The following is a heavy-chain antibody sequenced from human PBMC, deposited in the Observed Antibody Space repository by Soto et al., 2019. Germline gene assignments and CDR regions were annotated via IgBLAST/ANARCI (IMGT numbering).Heavy chain of an antibody. CDR2: IIPIFGTA. J-gene: IGHJ6*02. CDR1: GGTFSSYA. CDR3: ARHLGGNHYYYGMDV. D-gene: IGHD3-16*01. Sequence: QVQLVQSGAEVKKPGSSVKVSCKSSGGTFSSYAISWVRQAPGQGLEWMGGIIPIFGTADYAQKFQGRVTITADDFTSTAYMELSSLRSEDTAVYYCARHLGGNHYYYGMDVWGQGTTVTVSS. V-gene: IGHV1-69*12.